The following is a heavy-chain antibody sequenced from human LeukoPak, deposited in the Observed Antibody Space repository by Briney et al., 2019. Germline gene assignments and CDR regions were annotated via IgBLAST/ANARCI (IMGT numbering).Heavy chain of an antibody. CDR3: AKDRSPYGDSPVWFDY. D-gene: IGHD4-17*01. J-gene: IGHJ4*02. V-gene: IGHV3-23*01. CDR2: ISGSGGST. CDR1: GFTFSSYA. Sequence: GGSLRLSCAASGFTFSSYAMSWVRQAPGKGLEWVSGISGSGGSTNYADSVKGRFTISRDNSKNTLYLQMNSLRAEDTAVYYCAKDRSPYGDSPVWFDYWGQGTLVTVSS.